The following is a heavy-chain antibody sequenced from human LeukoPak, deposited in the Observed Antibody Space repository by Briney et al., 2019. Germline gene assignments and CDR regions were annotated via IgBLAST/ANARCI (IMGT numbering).Heavy chain of an antibody. D-gene: IGHD1-26*01. CDR3: ASGSFAYFDY. J-gene: IGHJ4*02. CDR2: ISSSGSTI. V-gene: IGHV3-48*03. Sequence: GGSLRLSCAASGFTFSSYEMNWVRQAPGKGLEWVSYISSSGSTIYYADSVKGRFTISRDNAKNSLYLQTNSLRAEDTAVYYCASGSFAYFDYWGQGTLVTVSS. CDR1: GFTFSSYE.